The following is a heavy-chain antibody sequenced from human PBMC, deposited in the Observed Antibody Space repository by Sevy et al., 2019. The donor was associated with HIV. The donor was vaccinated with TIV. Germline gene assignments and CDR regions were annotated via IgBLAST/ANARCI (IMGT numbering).Heavy chain of an antibody. J-gene: IGHJ4*02. V-gene: IGHV3-73*01. CDR1: GFTFSGSA. CDR2: IRSKANSYAT. D-gene: IGHD3-22*01. Sequence: GGSLRLSCAASGFTFSGSAMHWVRQASGKGLEWVGRIRSKANSYATAYAASVKGRFTISRDDSKYTAYLQMNSLKTEETAVYYCTAPSSSGYVNYWGQGTLVTVSS. CDR3: TAPSSSGYVNY.